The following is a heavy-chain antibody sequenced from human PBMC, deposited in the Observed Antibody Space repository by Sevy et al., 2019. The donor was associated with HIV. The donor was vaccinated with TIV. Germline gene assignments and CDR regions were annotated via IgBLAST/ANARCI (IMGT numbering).Heavy chain of an antibody. CDR3: VRGLQTHCDRTACPLDH. J-gene: IGHJ5*02. D-gene: IGHD2-21*01. Sequence: GGSLRLSCAGYGFSFSGSDMHWVRQPTGKGLEWISSIGTLGDTFYADSVKGRFTISRDNAKSSLYLEMSSLRAGDTALYYCVRGLQTHCDRTACPLDHWGQGILVTVSS. CDR2: IGTLGDT. V-gene: IGHV3-13*01. CDR1: GFSFSGSD.